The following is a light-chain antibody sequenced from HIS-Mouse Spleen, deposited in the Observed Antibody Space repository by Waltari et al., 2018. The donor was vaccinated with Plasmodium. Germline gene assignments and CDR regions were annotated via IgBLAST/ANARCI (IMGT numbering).Light chain of an antibody. CDR3: QQYDNPRIT. J-gene: IGKJ5*01. V-gene: IGKV1-33*01. Sequence: DIQMTQSPSSLSASVGAIVTITCQASQDISNYLNRYQQKPGKAPKLLIYDASNLETGVPSRFSGSGSGTDFTFTISSLQPEDIATYYCQQYDNPRITFGQGTRLEIK. CDR1: QDISNY. CDR2: DAS.